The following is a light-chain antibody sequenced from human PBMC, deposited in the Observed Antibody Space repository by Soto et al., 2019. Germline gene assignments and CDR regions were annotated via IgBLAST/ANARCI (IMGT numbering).Light chain of an antibody. J-gene: IGKJ1*01. CDR3: QQYNNWPPWT. V-gene: IGKV3D-15*01. CDR2: DAS. CDR1: QSVNSD. Sequence: EIVMRQSPATLSVSPGERATLSCRASQSVNSDLAWYHQKPGQAPRLLISDASNRATGIPDRFSGTGSGTDFTLTISRLEPGDFAVYYCQQYNNWPPWTFGQGTKVDIK.